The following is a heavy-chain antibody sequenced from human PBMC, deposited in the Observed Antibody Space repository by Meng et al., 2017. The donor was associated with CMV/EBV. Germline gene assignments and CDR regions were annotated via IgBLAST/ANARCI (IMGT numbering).Heavy chain of an antibody. CDR2: INHSGST. J-gene: IGHJ4*02. D-gene: IGHD3-22*01. Sequence: LTQWGPGLLEPSETLSLTCAVYGGSFSGYYWGWIHKPPRKGLEWIGEINHSGSTNYNPSLKSRVTISVDTSKNQFSLKLSSVTAADTAVYYCARVWDSGWDYWGQGTLVTVSS. CDR3: ARVWDSGWDY. V-gene: IGHV4-34*01. CDR1: GGSFSGYY.